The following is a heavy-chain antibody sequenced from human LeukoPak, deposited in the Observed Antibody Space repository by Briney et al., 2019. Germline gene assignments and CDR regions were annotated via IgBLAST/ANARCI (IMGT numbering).Heavy chain of an antibody. J-gene: IGHJ4*02. D-gene: IGHD3-16*01. CDR2: IYPGDSGT. CDR1: GGTFTGYW. Sequence: GESLKIFCKGSGGTFTGYWIAWLRQMPGKGLELMGIIYPGDSGTIYSPSFQGHVTISADKYISTAYLQWSSLKASDTAIYYCARQLGLRSLDYWGQGTLVTVSS. CDR3: ARQLGLRSLDY. V-gene: IGHV5-51*01.